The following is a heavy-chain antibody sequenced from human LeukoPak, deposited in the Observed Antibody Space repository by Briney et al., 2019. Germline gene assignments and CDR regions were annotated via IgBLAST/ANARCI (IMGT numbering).Heavy chain of an antibody. CDR3: ARGFDDSSGYYFDY. CDR2: ILYDGSNK. D-gene: IGHD3-22*01. Sequence: GGSLRLSCAASGFTFSSYGMHWVRQAPGKGLEWVAVILYDGSNKYYADSVKGRFTISRDNSKNTLYLQMNSLRAEDTAVYYCARGFDDSSGYYFDYWGQGTLVTVSS. V-gene: IGHV3-33*01. CDR1: GFTFSSYG. J-gene: IGHJ4*02.